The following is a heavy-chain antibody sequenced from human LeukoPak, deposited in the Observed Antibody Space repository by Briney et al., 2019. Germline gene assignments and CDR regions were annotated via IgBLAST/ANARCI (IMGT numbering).Heavy chain of an antibody. D-gene: IGHD4-17*01. CDR1: GFTFSSYG. J-gene: IGHJ6*02. CDR2: ISYDGSNK. V-gene: IGHV3-30*18. Sequence: GGSLRLSCAASGFTFSSYGMHWVRQAPGKGLEWVAVISYDGSNKYYADSVKGRFTTSRDNSKNTLYLQMNSLRAEDTAVYYCAKDQGGDYDYYYYGMDVWGQGTTVTVSS. CDR3: AKDQGGDYDYYYYGMDV.